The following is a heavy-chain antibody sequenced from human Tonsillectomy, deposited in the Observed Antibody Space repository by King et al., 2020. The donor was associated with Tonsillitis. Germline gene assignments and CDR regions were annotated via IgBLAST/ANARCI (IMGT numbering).Heavy chain of an antibody. V-gene: IGHV1-2*02. J-gene: IGHJ4*02. CDR3: ARDLLEAVAVYFFAY. D-gene: IGHD6-19*01. CDR2: INPNSGAT. Sequence: VQLVESGAAVRKPGASVKVSCKASGYTFTDYYIHWVRQAPGLGPEWMGWINPNSGATNYAQKFQGRVTMTTDTSLGTASMDLSRLTSDDTAVYYCARDLLEAVAVYFFAYWGQGTLVTVSS. CDR1: GYTFTDYY.